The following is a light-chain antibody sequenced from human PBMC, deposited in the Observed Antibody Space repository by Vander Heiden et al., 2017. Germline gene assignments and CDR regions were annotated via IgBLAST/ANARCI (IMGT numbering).Light chain of an antibody. Sequence: DIQMTQSPSSLSASVGDRVTITCQASQDISNYLNWYQQKPGKAPKLLIYDASNLETGVPSRFSGSGSGTDFTFTISSLQLEDIATYYCQQYDNLPPLTFGGGTKVEIK. CDR2: DAS. CDR1: QDISNY. V-gene: IGKV1-33*01. CDR3: QQYDNLPPLT. J-gene: IGKJ4*01.